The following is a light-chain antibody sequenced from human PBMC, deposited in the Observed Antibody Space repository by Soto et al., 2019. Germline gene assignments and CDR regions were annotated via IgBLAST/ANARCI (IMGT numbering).Light chain of an antibody. Sequence: IVLTQSPATLSLSPGERATLSCRASQSVSSYLAWYQQKTGQGPRLLIFATTTRATGIPARFSGSGSGTDFTLTISSLEPEDFAVYYCQQRTHWPPYTFGQGNRLEIK. CDR3: QQRTHWPPYT. CDR2: ATT. CDR1: QSVSSY. V-gene: IGKV3-11*01. J-gene: IGKJ2*01.